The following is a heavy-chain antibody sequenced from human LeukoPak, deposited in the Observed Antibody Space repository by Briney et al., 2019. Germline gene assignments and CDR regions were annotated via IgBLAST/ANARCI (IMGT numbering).Heavy chain of an antibody. Sequence: QSGGSLRLSCAASGFTFSSYWMSWVRQAPGKGLEWVANIKQDGSEKYYVDSVKGRFTISRDNAKNSLYLQMNSLRAEDTALYYCAKDTGSGWSYWYFDLWGRGTLVTVSS. V-gene: IGHV3-7*03. CDR3: AKDTGSGWSYWYFDL. D-gene: IGHD6-19*01. J-gene: IGHJ2*01. CDR2: IKQDGSEK. CDR1: GFTFSSYW.